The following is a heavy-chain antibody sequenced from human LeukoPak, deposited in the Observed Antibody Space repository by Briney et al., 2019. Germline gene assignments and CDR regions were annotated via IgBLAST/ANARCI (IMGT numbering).Heavy chain of an antibody. Sequence: GGSLRLSCAASGFAFSSYAMTWVRQAPGKGLEWVSIISDSGGHTYYADSVKGRFTISRDNSKNTLYLQVNSLRAEDTAVYYCARSDSYGYLVFDYWGQGTLVTVSS. CDR3: ARSDSYGYLVFDY. CDR1: GFAFSSYA. D-gene: IGHD5-18*01. CDR2: ISDSGGHT. V-gene: IGHV3-23*01. J-gene: IGHJ4*02.